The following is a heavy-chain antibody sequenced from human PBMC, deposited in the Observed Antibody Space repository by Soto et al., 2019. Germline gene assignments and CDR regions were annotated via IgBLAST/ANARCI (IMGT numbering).Heavy chain of an antibody. CDR3: ARSRVRGGYYFDY. CDR1: GYTFTSYG. CDR2: ISAYNGNT. V-gene: IGHV1-18*01. D-gene: IGHD3-16*01. Sequence: ASVKVSCKASGYTFTSYGISWVRQAPGQGLEWMGWISAYNGNTYYSQKMQARVTITRDTSASTAYMELSRLRSEDTAVYYCARSRVRGGYYFDYWGQGALVTVSS. J-gene: IGHJ4*02.